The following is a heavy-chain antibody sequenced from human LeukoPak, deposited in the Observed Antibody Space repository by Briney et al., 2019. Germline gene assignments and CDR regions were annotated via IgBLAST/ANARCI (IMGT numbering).Heavy chain of an antibody. V-gene: IGHV4-59*01. Sequence: SETLSLTCTVSGGSISSCYWSWIRQPPGKGLEWIGYIYYSGSTNYNPSLKSRVTISVDTSKNQFSLKLSSVTAADTAVYYCASIVVVPADAYYYYYYYMDVWGKGTTVTVSS. J-gene: IGHJ6*03. CDR1: GGSISSCY. D-gene: IGHD2-2*01. CDR2: IYYSGST. CDR3: ASIVVVPADAYYYYYYYMDV.